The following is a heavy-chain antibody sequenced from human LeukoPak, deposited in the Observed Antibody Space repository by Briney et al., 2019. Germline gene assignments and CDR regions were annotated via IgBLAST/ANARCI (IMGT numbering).Heavy chain of an antibody. D-gene: IGHD3-22*01. CDR1: GYTFTSYD. J-gene: IGHJ4*02. V-gene: IGHV1-8*01. Sequence: ASVKVSCKASGYTFTSYDINSVRQATGQGLEWMGWMNPNSGNTGYAQKFQGRVTMTRNTSISTAYMELSSLRSEDTAVYYCARTYYDSSGYYLGLGYWGQGALVTVSS. CDR3: ARTYYDSSGYYLGLGY. CDR2: MNPNSGNT.